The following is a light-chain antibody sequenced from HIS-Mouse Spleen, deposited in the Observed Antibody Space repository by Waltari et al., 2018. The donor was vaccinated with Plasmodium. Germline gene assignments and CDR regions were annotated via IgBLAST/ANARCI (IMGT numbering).Light chain of an antibody. CDR1: QSVSSN. J-gene: IGKJ3*01. CDR2: GSS. CDR3: QQYNNWSFT. Sequence: EIVMTQSPATLSVSPAARATLSCRARQSVSSNLAWYQQKPGQAPRLLIYGSSTRATGIPARFSGSGSGTEFTLTISSLQSEDFAVYYCQQYNNWSFTFGPGTKVDIK. V-gene: IGKV3-15*01.